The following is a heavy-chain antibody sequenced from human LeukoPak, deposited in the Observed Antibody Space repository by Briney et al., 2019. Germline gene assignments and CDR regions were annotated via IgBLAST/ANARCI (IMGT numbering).Heavy chain of an antibody. CDR2: INPNSGGT. Sequence: GASVTVSCTASGYTFTGYYMHWVRQAPGQGLEWMGWINPNSGGTNYAQKFQGRVTMTRDTSTSTAYMEMSRLRSDDTAVYYCARGRQPEIQHWGQGTLVTVSS. CDR3: ARGRQPEIQH. D-gene: IGHD2-2*01. CDR1: GYTFTGYY. V-gene: IGHV1-2*02. J-gene: IGHJ1*01.